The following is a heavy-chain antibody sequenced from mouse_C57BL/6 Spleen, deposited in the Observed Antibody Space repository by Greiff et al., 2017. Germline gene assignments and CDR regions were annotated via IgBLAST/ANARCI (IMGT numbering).Heavy chain of an antibody. CDR1: GYTFTRYW. CDR3: ARLGRDVDY. V-gene: IGHV1-52*01. Sequence: QVQLQQPGAELVRPGSSVKLSCKASGYTFTRYWMHWVKQRPIQGLEWIGNIDPSDSETHYNQKFKDKATLTVDKSSSTAYMQLSSLTSEDSAVYYCARLGRDVDYWGQGTTLTVSS. CDR2: IDPSDSET. J-gene: IGHJ2*01. D-gene: IGHD3-3*01.